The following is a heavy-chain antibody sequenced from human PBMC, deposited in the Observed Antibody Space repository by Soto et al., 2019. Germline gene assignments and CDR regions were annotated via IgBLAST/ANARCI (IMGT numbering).Heavy chain of an antibody. CDR2: ISYDGSNK. Sequence: QVQLVESGGGVVQPGRSLRLSCAASGFTFSSYGMHWVRQAPGKGLEWVAVISYDGSNKYYADSVKGRFTISRDNSKNTLYLQMNSLRAEDTAVYYCAKENSGYYFDYWGQGTLVTVSS. D-gene: IGHD5-12*01. J-gene: IGHJ4*02. V-gene: IGHV3-30*18. CDR1: GFTFSSYG. CDR3: AKENSGYYFDY.